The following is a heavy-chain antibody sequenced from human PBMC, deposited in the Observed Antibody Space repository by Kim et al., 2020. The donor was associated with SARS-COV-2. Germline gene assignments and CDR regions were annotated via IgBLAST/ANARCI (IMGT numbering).Heavy chain of an antibody. Sequence: YAETVQGRFTISRDDAKTTLYLQMNSLKTEDTAVYYCVSLHSYYYSGMDVWGQGTTVTVSS. J-gene: IGHJ6*02. D-gene: IGHD4-4*01. V-gene: IGHV3-15*01. CDR3: VSLHSYYYSGMDV.